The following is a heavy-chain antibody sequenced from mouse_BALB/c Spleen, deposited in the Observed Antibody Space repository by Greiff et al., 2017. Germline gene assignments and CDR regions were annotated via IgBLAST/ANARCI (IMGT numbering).Heavy chain of an antibody. J-gene: IGHJ4*01. CDR2: IYPGSGST. Sequence: LQQPGSELVRPGASVKLSCKASGYTFTSYWMHWVKQRPGQGLEWIGNIYPGSGSTNYDEKFKSKATLTVDTSSSTAYMQLSSLTSEDSAVYYCTRQAYYRYEGYYYAMDYWGQGTSVTVSS. V-gene: IGHV1S22*01. CDR1: GYTFTSYW. CDR3: TRQAYYRYEGYYYAMDY. D-gene: IGHD2-14*01.